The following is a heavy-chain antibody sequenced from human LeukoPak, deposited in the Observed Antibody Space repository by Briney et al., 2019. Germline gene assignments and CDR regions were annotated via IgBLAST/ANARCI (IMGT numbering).Heavy chain of an antibody. CDR3: ARGERTYYDFWSGRKGLYYFDY. CDR2: IKQDGSEK. Sequence: PGGSLRPSCAASGFTFSSYWMSWVRQAPGKGLEWVANIKQDGSEKYYVDSVKGRFTISRDNAKNSLYLQMNSLRAEDTAVYYCARGERTYYDFWSGRKGLYYFDYWGQGTLVTVSS. CDR1: GFTFSSYW. V-gene: IGHV3-7*01. D-gene: IGHD3-3*01. J-gene: IGHJ4*02.